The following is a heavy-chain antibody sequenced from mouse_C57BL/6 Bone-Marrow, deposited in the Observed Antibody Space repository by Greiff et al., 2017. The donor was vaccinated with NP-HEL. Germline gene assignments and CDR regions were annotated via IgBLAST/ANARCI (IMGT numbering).Heavy chain of an antibody. V-gene: IGHV5-17*01. Sequence: EVMLVESGGGLVKPGGSLKLSCAASGFTFSDYGMHWVRQAPEKGLEWVAYISSGSSTIYYADTVKGRFTISRDNAKNTLFLQMTSLRSEDTAMYYCASPYYDNFAYWGQGTLVTVAA. J-gene: IGHJ3*01. CDR2: ISSGSSTI. CDR3: ASPYYDNFAY. D-gene: IGHD2-10*01. CDR1: GFTFSDYG.